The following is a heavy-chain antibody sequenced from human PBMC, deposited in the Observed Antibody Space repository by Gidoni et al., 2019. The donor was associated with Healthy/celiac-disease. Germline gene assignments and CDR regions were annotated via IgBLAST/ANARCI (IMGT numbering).Heavy chain of an antibody. J-gene: IGHJ4*02. CDR3: AKDPAVAEHFDY. CDR2: ISGSGGST. V-gene: IGHV3-23*01. CDR1: GFTFSSYA. Sequence: EVQLLESGGGLVQPGGSLRLSCAASGFTFSSYAMSWVRQAPGKGLGWVSAISGSGGSTYYADSVKGRFTISRDNSKNTLYLQMNSLRAEDTAVYYCAKDPAVAEHFDYWGQGTLVTVSS. D-gene: IGHD6-19*01.